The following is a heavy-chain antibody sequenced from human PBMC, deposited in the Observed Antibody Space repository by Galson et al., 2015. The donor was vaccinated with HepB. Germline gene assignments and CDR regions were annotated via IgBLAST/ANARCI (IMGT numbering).Heavy chain of an antibody. CDR1: GFTFSSYG. J-gene: IGHJ6*02. CDR3: AKDKKYCSSTSCYRGDYYYYYGMDV. D-gene: IGHD2-2*01. V-gene: IGHV3-30*18. CDR2: VSYDGSNK. Sequence: SLRLSCAASGFTFSSYGMHWVRQAPGKGLEWVAVVSYDGSNKYYADSVKGRFTISRDNSKNTLYLQMNSLRAEDTAVYYCAKDKKYCSSTSCYRGDYYYYYGMDVWGQGTTVTVSS.